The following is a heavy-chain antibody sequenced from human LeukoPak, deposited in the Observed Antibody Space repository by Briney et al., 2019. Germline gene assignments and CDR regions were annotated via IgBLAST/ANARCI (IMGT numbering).Heavy chain of an antibody. J-gene: IGHJ4*02. CDR2: FDPEDGET. CDR3: ATALLPPGSFDY. CDR1: GYTLTELS. D-gene: IGHD1-26*01. V-gene: IGHV1-24*01. Sequence: ASVKVSCKVSGYTLTELSMRWVRQAPGKGLEWMGGFDPEDGETIYAQKFQGRVTMTEDTSTDTASMELSSLRSEDTAVYYYATALLPPGSFDYWGQGTLVTVSS.